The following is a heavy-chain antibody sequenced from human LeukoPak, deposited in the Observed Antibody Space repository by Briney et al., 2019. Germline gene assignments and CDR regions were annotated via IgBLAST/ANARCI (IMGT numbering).Heavy chain of an antibody. D-gene: IGHD3-22*01. V-gene: IGHV1-24*01. J-gene: IGHJ1*01. CDR2: FDPEDGET. CDR1: GYTLTELS. Sequence: ASVKVSCRVSGYTLTELSMHWVRQAPGKGLEWMGGFDPEDGETIYAQKFQGRVTMIEDTSTYTAYMELSSLRSEDTAVYYCATEYYYDSSGYYRGSFQHWGQGTLVTVSS. CDR3: ATEYYYDSSGYYRGSFQH.